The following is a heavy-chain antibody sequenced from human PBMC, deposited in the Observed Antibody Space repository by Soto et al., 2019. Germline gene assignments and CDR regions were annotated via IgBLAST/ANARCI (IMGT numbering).Heavy chain of an antibody. V-gene: IGHV4-61*01. CDR2: IYYIGIT. CDR3: ARTTYYDDNRKWFDP. CDR1: GGSVSSGSFY. D-gene: IGHD3-22*01. J-gene: IGHJ5*02. Sequence: PSETLALTGTVSGGSVSSGSFYGSWILQPPGKGLEWIWYIYYIGITNYNPSLKSRLTISIDMSKNQFSLKLSSVTAADTAVYFCARTTYYDDNRKWFDPWGQGTLVTVSS.